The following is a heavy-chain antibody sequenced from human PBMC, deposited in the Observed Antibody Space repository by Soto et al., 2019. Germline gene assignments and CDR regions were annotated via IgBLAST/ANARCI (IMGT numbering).Heavy chain of an antibody. CDR2: MNPGGDT. V-gene: IGHV1-8*01. Sequence: QVQLVQSGAEVKRPGASVKVSCKASGYTFTSLDINWVRQASGQGLEWMGWMNPGGDTGFAQKFQGRVTLTRDTSTSTVYMELTGLRLDDSAVYYCARYEIAAGFTSWGQGTPGTVSS. CDR3: ARYEIAAGFTS. CDR1: GYTFTSLD. D-gene: IGHD6-25*01. J-gene: IGHJ5*02.